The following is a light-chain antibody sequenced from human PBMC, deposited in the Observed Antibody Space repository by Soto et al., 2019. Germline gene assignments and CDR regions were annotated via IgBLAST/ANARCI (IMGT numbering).Light chain of an antibody. CDR1: SSDVGGYNY. J-gene: IGLJ1*01. CDR3: SSYKSSSTYV. V-gene: IGLV2-14*01. CDR2: EVS. Sequence: QSALTQPASVSGSPGQSITISCTGTSSDVGGYNYVSWYQQHPGKAPKLMIYEVSNRPSGVSNRFAGSKSGNTASLTISGLQAEDEVDYYCSSYKSSSTYVFGTGTKLTVL.